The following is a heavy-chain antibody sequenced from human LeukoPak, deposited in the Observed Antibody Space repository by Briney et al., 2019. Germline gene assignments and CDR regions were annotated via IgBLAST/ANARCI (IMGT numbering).Heavy chain of an antibody. CDR3: ASSGSYRFDY. D-gene: IGHD1-26*01. CDR2: ITASGTAM. Sequence: GGSLRLSCATSGFTFSNAWMNWVRQAPGKGLEWVSHITASGTAMFYADSVKGRFTISRDNAKNSLYLQMNSLRDEDTAVYYCASSGSYRFDYWGQGTLVTVSS. CDR1: GFTFSNAW. V-gene: IGHV3-48*02. J-gene: IGHJ4*02.